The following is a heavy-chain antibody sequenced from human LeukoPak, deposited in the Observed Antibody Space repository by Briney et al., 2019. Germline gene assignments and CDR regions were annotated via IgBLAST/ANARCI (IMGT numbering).Heavy chain of an antibody. CDR3: ASADCSGGTCYSVYLN. Sequence: SETLSLTCTVSGGSISSSSNYWSWIRQPAGKGLEWIGRIYSSGNTTYNPSLKSRVTMSVDTSKNQFSLKLNSVTAADTALYYCASADCSGGTCYSVYLNWGQGALVIVSS. CDR1: GGSISSSSNY. CDR2: IYSSGNT. J-gene: IGHJ4*02. V-gene: IGHV4-61*02. D-gene: IGHD2-15*01.